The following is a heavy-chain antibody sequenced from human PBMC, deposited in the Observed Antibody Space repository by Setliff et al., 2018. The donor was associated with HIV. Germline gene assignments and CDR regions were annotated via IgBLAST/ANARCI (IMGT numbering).Heavy chain of an antibody. CDR2: VYNSGIT. D-gene: IGHD3-10*01. CDR3: ARVGYHGSGRYSFDY. Sequence: SETLSLTCTVSGGSVSSPGYYWGWIRQPPGKGLEWIGSVYNSGITFKNPSLKSRVTISADTSKNQFSLNLSSVTAAETAVYYCARVGYHGSGRYSFDYWGQGTLVTVSS. CDR1: GGSVSSPGYY. V-gene: IGHV4-39*07. J-gene: IGHJ4*02.